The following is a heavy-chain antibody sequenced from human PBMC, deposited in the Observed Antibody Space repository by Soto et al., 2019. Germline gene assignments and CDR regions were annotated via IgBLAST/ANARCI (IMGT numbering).Heavy chain of an antibody. CDR1: GFTFSSYA. CDR2: ISGSGGST. CDR3: AKSLDVLMVYALRPSPEPFDY. J-gene: IGHJ4*02. Sequence: QSGGSLRLSCAASGFTFSSYAMSWVRQAPGKGLEWVSAISGSGGSTYYADSVKGRFTISRDNSKNTLYLQMNSLRAEDTAVYYCAKSLDVLMVYALRPSPEPFDYWGQGTLVTVSS. V-gene: IGHV3-23*01. D-gene: IGHD2-8*01.